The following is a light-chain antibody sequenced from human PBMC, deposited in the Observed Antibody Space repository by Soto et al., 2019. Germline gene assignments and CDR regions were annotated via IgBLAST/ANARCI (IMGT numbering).Light chain of an antibody. CDR2: AAS. V-gene: IGKV1-39*01. CDR3: QQSYSTPLT. Sequence: DIQMTQSPSSLSASVGDRVTITCRASQSISSYLNWYQQKPGKAPKLLIYAASSLQSGVPSRFSGSGSGTDCTLTISSLQPEDFATYNGQQSYSTPLTFGGGTKGEIK. J-gene: IGKJ4*01. CDR1: QSISSY.